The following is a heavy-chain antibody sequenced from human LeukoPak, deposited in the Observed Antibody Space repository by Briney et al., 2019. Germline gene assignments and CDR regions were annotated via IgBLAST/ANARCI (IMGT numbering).Heavy chain of an antibody. D-gene: IGHD1-1*01. CDR1: GFTFSGYW. CDR3: ARGFIKLDY. CDR2: IKQDGSEK. J-gene: IGHJ4*02. V-gene: IGHV3-7*01. Sequence: GGSLRLSCAASGFTFSGYWMSWVRQAPGKGLEWVANIKQDGSEKYYVDSVKGRFTISRDNAKNSLYLQMNSLRAEDTAVYYCARGFIKLDYWGQGTLVTVTS.